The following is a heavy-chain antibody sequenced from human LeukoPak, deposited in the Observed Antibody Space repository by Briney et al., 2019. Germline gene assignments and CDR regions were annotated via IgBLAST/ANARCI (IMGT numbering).Heavy chain of an antibody. CDR3: ARERRDGYNFDY. D-gene: IGHD5-24*01. J-gene: IGHJ4*02. CDR2: TYYKSKWYN. CDR1: GDSVSSNIVA. V-gene: IGHV6-1*01. Sequence: SQTLSLTCAISGDSVSSNIVAWNWIRQSPSRGLEWLGRTYYKSKWYNGYAVSVKSRITINPDTSKNQFALQLNSVTPEDTAVYYCARERRDGYNFDYWGQGTPVTVSS.